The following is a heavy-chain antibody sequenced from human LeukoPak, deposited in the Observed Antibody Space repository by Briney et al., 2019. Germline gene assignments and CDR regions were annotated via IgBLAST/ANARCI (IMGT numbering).Heavy chain of an antibody. V-gene: IGHV3-11*01. D-gene: IGHD6-19*01. CDR2: ISKSASDI. CDR1: LFTFIDYY. Sequence: GGALRLSCVASLFTFIDYYMSWIRQAPGKGGEWVSYISKSASDIYYADSVKGRFTISRDNAKNSLYLQMNSLRAGDTAIYYCARSIIGVAGTAWVYWGQGTLVTVSS. CDR3: ARSIIGVAGTAWVY. J-gene: IGHJ4*02.